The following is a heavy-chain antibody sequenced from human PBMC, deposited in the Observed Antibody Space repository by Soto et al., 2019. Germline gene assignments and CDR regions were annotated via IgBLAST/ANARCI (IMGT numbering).Heavy chain of an antibody. Sequence: SETLSLTCAVYGGSFSGYYWSWIRQPPGKGLEWIGEINHSGSTNYNPSLKSRVTISVDTSKNQFSLKLSSVTAADTAVYYCARGGQRITMIVVVTSRAFDIWGQGTMVTVS. CDR3: ARGGQRITMIVVVTSRAFDI. CDR2: INHSGST. V-gene: IGHV4-34*01. J-gene: IGHJ3*02. CDR1: GGSFSGYY. D-gene: IGHD3-22*01.